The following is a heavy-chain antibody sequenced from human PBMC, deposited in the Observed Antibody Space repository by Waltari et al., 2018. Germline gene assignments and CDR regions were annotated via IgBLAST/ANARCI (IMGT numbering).Heavy chain of an antibody. CDR1: GYTFTAYN. V-gene: IGHV1-2*02. J-gene: IGHJ1*01. CDR3: ARGYSGSYYNGYFQY. D-gene: IGHD1-26*01. Sequence: QVQLVQSGAEGKKHGASVKVSCKASGYTFTAYNLHWVVEAPGQGLEWMGWIHPNSGGTNYAQKFQGRVTMTRDTSIFTAYMELSRLRSDDTAVYYCARGYSGSYYNGYFQYWGQGTPVTVSS. CDR2: IHPNSGGT.